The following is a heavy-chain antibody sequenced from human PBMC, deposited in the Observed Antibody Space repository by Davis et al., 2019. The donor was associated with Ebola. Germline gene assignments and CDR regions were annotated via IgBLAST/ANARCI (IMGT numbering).Heavy chain of an antibody. D-gene: IGHD7-27*01. V-gene: IGHV3-48*02. J-gene: IGHJ4*02. CDR3: ARDRNWDFDY. CDR1: GFTFSSYS. CDR2: ISSSSSTI. Sequence: GESLKISCAASGFTFSSYSMNWVRQAPGKGLEWVSYISSSSSTIYYADSVKGRFTISRDNAKNSLYLQMNSLRDEDTAVYYCARDRNWDFDYWGQGTLVTVSS.